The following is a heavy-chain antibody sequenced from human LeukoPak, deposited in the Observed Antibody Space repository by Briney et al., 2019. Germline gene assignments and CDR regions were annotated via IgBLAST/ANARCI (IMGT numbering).Heavy chain of an antibody. J-gene: IGHJ4*02. Sequence: ASVKVSCKASGYTFTSYYMHWVRQAPGQGLEWMGIINPSGGSTSYAQKFQGRVTMTRDTSTSTVYMELSSLRSEDTAVYYCARGPGDVHSYGHGLFDYWGQGTLVTVSS. V-gene: IGHV1-46*01. CDR3: ARGPGDVHSYGHGLFDY. CDR1: GYTFTSYY. D-gene: IGHD5-18*01. CDR2: INPSGGST.